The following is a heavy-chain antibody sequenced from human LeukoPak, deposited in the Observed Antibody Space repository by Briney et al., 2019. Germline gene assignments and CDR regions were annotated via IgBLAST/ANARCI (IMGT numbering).Heavy chain of an antibody. CDR2: IKRKTNGRAT. Sequence: GGSLSLSCAASGFTFSNVWMNCVRQAPGKGLEWVGLIKRKTNGRATEYAAPVKGRFVISRDDSDNTLYLQLNSLKTENTAVYYCATDLSQRYYIAWGQGTLVTVSS. D-gene: IGHD1-26*01. V-gene: IGHV3-15*01. CDR1: GFTFSNVW. CDR3: ATDLSQRYYIA. J-gene: IGHJ5*02.